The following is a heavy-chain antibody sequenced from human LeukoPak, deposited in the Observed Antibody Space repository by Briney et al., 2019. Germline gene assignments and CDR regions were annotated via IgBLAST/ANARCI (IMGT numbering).Heavy chain of an antibody. J-gene: IGHJ6*02. CDR3: ARAGGGSYYYYGMDV. D-gene: IGHD3-16*01. V-gene: IGHV4-59*01. CDR2: ISSSGST. Sequence: SETLSLNCTVSGDSISSSYWNWIRQPPGKGLEWIGYISSSGSTDYNPSLKSRVTISVDTSNNQFSLTLSSVAAADTAVYYCARAGGGSYYYYGMDVWGQGTTVTVSS. CDR1: GDSISSSY.